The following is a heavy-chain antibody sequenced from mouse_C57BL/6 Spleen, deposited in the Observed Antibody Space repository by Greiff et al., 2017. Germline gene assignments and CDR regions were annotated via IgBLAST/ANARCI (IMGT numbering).Heavy chain of an antibody. V-gene: IGHV1-15*01. CDR1: GYTFTDYE. J-gene: IGHJ3*01. CDR3: TRRGLPAWFAY. CDR2: IDPETGGT. D-gene: IGHD2-4*01. Sequence: QLQQSGAELVRPGASVTLSCKASGYTFTDYEMHWVKQTPVHGLEWIGAIDPETGGTAYNQKFKGKAILTADKSSSTAYMELRSLTSEDSAVYYCTRRGLPAWFAYWGQGTLVTVSA.